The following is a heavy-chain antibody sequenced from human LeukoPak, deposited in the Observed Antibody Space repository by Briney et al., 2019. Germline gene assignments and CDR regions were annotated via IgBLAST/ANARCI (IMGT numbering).Heavy chain of an antibody. D-gene: IGHD6-13*01. Sequence: SETLSLTCTVSGGSISSYYWSWIRQPPGKGLEWIGYIYYSGSTNYNPSLKSRVTISVDTSKNQFSLKLSSVTAADTAVYYCARDRGYGSARYYFDYWGQGTLVTVSS. CDR2: IYYSGST. CDR1: GGSISSYY. CDR3: ARDRGYGSARYYFDY. J-gene: IGHJ4*02. V-gene: IGHV4-59*01.